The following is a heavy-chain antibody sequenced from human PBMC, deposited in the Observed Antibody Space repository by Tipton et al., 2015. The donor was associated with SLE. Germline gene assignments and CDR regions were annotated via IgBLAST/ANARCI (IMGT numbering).Heavy chain of an antibody. CDR3: ARARGGRINMVRGVINAFDI. Sequence: TLSLTCSISGGSISSHYWSWIRQSPGKGLEWIGYIYHTGSTNYSPSFKSRVTMSVDTSNNQFSLKLSSVTAADTALYYCARARGGRINMVRGVINAFDIWGQGTMVTVSS. D-gene: IGHD3-10*01. CDR1: GGSISSHY. CDR2: IYHTGST. J-gene: IGHJ3*02. V-gene: IGHV4-59*08.